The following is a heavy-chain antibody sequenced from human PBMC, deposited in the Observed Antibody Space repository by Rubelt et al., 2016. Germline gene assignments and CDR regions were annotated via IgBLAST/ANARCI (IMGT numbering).Heavy chain of an antibody. Sequence: EVQMVESGGGLVQPGGSLRLSCAASGFRFSSVWMSWVRQAPGKGLERVAHINQGGSNKHYVSSVSARFTISRDNAKNSLYLHMNSLIAEDKAVCYCAKVGAHDHISTGYYPYYDDDYMDEWGKGTTDTVSS. J-gene: IGHJ6*03. CDR2: INQGGSNK. CDR3: AKVGAHDHISTGYYPYYDDDYMDE. D-gene: IGHD3-9*01. CDR1: GFRFSSVW. V-gene: IGHV3-7*02.